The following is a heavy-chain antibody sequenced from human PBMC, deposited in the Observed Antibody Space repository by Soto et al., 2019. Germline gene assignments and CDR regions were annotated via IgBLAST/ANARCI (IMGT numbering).Heavy chain of an antibody. V-gene: IGHV1-18*01. D-gene: IGHD6-13*01. Sequence: ASVKVSCKASGYTFTNYGISWVRQAPGQGLEWMGWINVYNGNTKYAQKVQGRVTMTTDTSTSTAYMELRSLRSEDTAVYYCARNARDNSAAWYYYYGMDVWGQGTTVTVSS. CDR2: INVYNGNT. CDR1: GYTFTNYG. J-gene: IGHJ6*02. CDR3: ARNARDNSAAWYYYYGMDV.